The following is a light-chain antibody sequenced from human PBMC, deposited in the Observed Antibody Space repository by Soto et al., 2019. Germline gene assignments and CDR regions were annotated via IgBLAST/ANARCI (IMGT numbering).Light chain of an antibody. CDR3: QRCNSPRT. J-gene: IGKJ1*01. CDR1: QSISSW. CDR2: NAS. Sequence: DIQMTQSPSTLSASVGDRVTITCRASQSISSWLAWYQQKPGKAPKLLIYNASILQSGVPSRFSGSGSGTDFPLIISRLHHDDFANYYHQRCNSPRTFGQGTKVDIK. V-gene: IGKV1-5*03.